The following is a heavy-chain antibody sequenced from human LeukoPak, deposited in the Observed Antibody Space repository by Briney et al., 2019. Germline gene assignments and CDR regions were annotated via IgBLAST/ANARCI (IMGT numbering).Heavy chain of an antibody. V-gene: IGHV1-18*01. D-gene: IGHD6-13*01. J-gene: IGHJ6*03. CDR1: GYIFTSYG. CDR2: ISAYNGNT. Sequence: ASVKVSCKASGYIFTSYGISWVRQAPGQGLEWMGWISAYNGNTNYAQKLQGRVTMTTDTSTSTAYMELRSLRSDGTAVYYCARVPMGYSSSWYYYYYMDVWGKGTTVTVSS. CDR3: ARVPMGYSSSWYYYYYMDV.